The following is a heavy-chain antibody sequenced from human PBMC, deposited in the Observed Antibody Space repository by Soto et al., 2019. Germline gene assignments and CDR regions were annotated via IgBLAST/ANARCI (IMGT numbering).Heavy chain of an antibody. V-gene: IGHV3-15*07. CDR1: GFIFSNAW. D-gene: IGHD3-22*01. CDR3: TTDHPYDYDGSAYDH. CDR2: IKSKTDGGTA. Sequence: EVQLVQSGGGWVKPGGSLRLSCVGSGFIFSNAWINWVRQAPGKGLEWVGRIKSKTDGGTADYSAPVKGRFTVSRDDSRSTVYLQMSSLNTEDSAVYFCTTDHPYDYDGSAYDHWGQGTLVTVSS. J-gene: IGHJ4*02.